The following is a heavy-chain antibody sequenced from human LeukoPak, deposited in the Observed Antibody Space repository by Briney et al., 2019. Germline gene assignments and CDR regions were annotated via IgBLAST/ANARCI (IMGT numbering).Heavy chain of an antibody. D-gene: IGHD5-12*01. CDR2: IWYDGSNK. J-gene: IGHJ4*02. V-gene: IGHV3-33*01. Sequence: GRSLRLSCAASGFTFSSYGMHWVRQAPGKGLEWVPVIWYDGSNKYYADSVKGRFTISRDNSKNTLYLQMNSLRAEDTAVYYCARGYGVDGYDTEEKFDYWGQGTLVTVSS. CDR1: GFTFSSYG. CDR3: ARGYGVDGYDTEEKFDY.